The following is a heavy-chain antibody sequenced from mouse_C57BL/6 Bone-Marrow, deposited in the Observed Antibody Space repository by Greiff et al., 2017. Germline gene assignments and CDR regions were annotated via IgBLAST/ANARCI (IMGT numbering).Heavy chain of an antibody. CDR3: ASSTVVAPMDY. CDR1: GFTFSSYA. Sequence: EVQLVESGGGLVKPGGSLKLSCAASGFTFSSYAMSWVRQTPEKRLEWVATISDGGSYTYYPDNVKGRFTISRDNAKNNLYLQMSQLKSEDTAMYYCASSTVVAPMDYWGQGTSVTVSS. D-gene: IGHD1-1*01. V-gene: IGHV5-4*01. J-gene: IGHJ4*01. CDR2: ISDGGSYT.